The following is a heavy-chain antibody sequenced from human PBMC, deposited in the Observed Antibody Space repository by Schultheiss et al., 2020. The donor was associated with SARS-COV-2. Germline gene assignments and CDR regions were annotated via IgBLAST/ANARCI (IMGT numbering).Heavy chain of an antibody. V-gene: IGHV3-23*01. CDR1: GFTFSSYA. J-gene: IGHJ4*02. D-gene: IGHD3-10*01. CDR3: ARDRYGEFDY. CDR2: IGGSGRST. Sequence: GGSLRLSCAASGFTFSSYAMSWVRQAPGKGLQWVSSIGGSGRSTHYADSVKGRFTISRDNSKNTLYLQMNSLRAEDTAVYYCARDRYGEFDYWGQGTLVTVSS.